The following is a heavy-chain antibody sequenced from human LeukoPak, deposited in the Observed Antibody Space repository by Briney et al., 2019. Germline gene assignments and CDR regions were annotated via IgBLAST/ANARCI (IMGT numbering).Heavy chain of an antibody. CDR2: IYYSGST. J-gene: IGHJ6*02. D-gene: IGHD5-12*01. CDR1: GGSISSYY. CDR3: ARGFIMGGYVNYYYGMDV. V-gene: IGHV4-59*01. Sequence: SETLSLTCTVSGGSISSYYWSWIRQPPGKGLEWIGYIYYSGSTDYNPSLKSRVTISVDTSKNQFSLKLSSVTAADTAVYYCARGFIMGGYVNYYYGMDVWGQGTTVTVSS.